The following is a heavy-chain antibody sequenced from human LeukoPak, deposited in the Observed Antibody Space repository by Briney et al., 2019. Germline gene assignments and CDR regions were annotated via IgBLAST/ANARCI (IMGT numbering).Heavy chain of an antibody. J-gene: IGHJ4*02. CDR1: GGSISSYY. Sequence: SETLSLTCNVSGGSISSYYWSWIRQPAGKGLEWIGRINTSGTRNYNPSLRSRVTISVDTSKNRFTLKLSSVTAADTAVYYCARLRVSGSYLYYFDYWGQGTLVTVSS. V-gene: IGHV4-4*07. CDR3: ARLRVSGSYLYYFDY. CDR2: INTSGTR. D-gene: IGHD3-10*01.